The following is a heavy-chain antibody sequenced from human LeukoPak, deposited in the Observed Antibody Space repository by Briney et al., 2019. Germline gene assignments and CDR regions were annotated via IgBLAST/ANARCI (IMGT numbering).Heavy chain of an antibody. CDR1: GFTFRSNW. Sequence: GGSLRLSCAASGFTFRSNWMNWVRQAPGKGLEWVAHVQPDGSAKIYADSVKGRFTISRDNAKNSLYLQMNSLRAEDTAVYYCASSNRYSSGWEDDYWGQGTLVTVSS. CDR3: ASSNRYSSGWEDDY. CDR2: VQPDGSAK. J-gene: IGHJ4*02. V-gene: IGHV3-7*01. D-gene: IGHD6-19*01.